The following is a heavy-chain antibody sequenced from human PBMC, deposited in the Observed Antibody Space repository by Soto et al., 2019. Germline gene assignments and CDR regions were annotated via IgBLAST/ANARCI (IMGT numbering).Heavy chain of an antibody. CDR1: GDTFRFYT. CDR2: VNPILSMS. D-gene: IGHD3-10*01. Sequence: QVQLVQSGSEVNKPRSSVKFSCKASGDTFRFYTINWVRQAPGLGLEWMGRVNPILSMSNYAHKFQGRDTMTADHSTSTAYKKRRSLRSEDTAVYYCATSYGSEYRYFDYWGQGALVTVSS. CDR3: ATSYGSEYRYFDY. J-gene: IGHJ4*02. V-gene: IGHV1-69*02.